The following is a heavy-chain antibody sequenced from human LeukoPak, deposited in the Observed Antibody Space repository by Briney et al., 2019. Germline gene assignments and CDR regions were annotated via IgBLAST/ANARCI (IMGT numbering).Heavy chain of an antibody. D-gene: IGHD3-22*01. CDR2: IINRDNST. J-gene: IGHJ4*02. Sequence: GCLRLSCAASGLSFSIHDMTWVREAPGERVEWVSTIINRDNSTYYADSVKVRFTLSRDNSKKKLYLQMNSLRAEDTAVYYCARVVDYYDSSGYYLEYYFDYWGQGTLVTVSS. CDR1: GLSFSIHD. V-gene: IGHV3-23*01. CDR3: ARVVDYYDSSGYYLEYYFDY.